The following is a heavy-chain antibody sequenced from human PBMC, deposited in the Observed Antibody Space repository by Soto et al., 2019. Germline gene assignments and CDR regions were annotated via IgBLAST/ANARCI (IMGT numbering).Heavy chain of an antibody. CDR3: ARTKLHYVSSGYYFDYYAF. CDR2: ISAYNGNT. J-gene: IGHJ4*02. V-gene: IGHV1-18*01. Sequence: ASVKVSCKAFGYTFASYGITWVRQAPGQGLEWMGWISAYNGNTNYAQKFQGRVTMTTDTSTSTAYMELRSLRSDDTAVYYCARTKLHYVSSGYYFDYYAFWGQGTLVTVSS. CDR1: GYTFASYG. D-gene: IGHD3-22*01.